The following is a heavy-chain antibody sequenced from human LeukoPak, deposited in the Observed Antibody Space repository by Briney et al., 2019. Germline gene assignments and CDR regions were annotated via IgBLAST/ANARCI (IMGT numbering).Heavy chain of an antibody. V-gene: IGHV4-59*01. D-gene: IGHD1-26*01. J-gene: IGHJ4*02. CDR2: IYYSGST. CDR1: GGSISSYY. Sequence: PSETLSLTCTVSGGSISSYYWSWIRQPPGKGLEWIGYIYYSGSTNYNPSLKSRVTMSVDTSKNQFSLKLSSVTAADTAVYYCARGWEGLRPDYFDYWGQGTLVTVSS. CDR3: ARGWEGLRPDYFDY.